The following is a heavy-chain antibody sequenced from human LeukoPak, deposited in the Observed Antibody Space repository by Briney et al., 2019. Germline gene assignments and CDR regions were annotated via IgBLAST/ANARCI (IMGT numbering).Heavy chain of an antibody. V-gene: IGHV4-30-4*08. J-gene: IGHJ3*02. CDR3: ARDRRLDAFDI. Sequence: SETLSLTCTVSGGSISSGDYYWSWIRQPPGKGLEWIGYIYYSGRTYYNPSLKSRVTISVDTSKNQFSLKLSSVTAADTAVYYCARDRRLDAFDIWRQGTMVTVSS. D-gene: IGHD3-16*02. CDR2: IYYSGRT. CDR1: GGSISSGDYY.